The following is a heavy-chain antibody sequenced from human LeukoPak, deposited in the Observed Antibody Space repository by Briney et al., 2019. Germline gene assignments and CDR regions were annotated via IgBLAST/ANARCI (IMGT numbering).Heavy chain of an antibody. Sequence: PSETLSLTCTVSGGSISSYYWSWIRQPPGKGLEWIGYIYYSGSTYYNPPLKSRVTISVDTSKNQFSLKLSSVTAADTAVYYCARAPRDPANFDDAFDIWGQGAMVTVSS. CDR1: GGSISSYY. D-gene: IGHD1-7*01. V-gene: IGHV4-59*08. CDR3: ARAPRDPANFDDAFDI. J-gene: IGHJ3*02. CDR2: IYYSGST.